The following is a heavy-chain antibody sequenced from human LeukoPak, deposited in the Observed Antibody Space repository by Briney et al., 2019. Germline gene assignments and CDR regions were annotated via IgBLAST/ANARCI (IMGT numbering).Heavy chain of an antibody. CDR1: GGSISSSYFY. D-gene: IGHD5-24*01. CDR2: MYYSGST. Sequence: SETLSLTCTVSGGSISSSYFYWDWIRQPPGKGLEWIGSMYYSGSTYYNPSLKSRVTISVDTSKNQFSLKLSSVTAADTAVYYCARSSRDSYNYFDYWGQGTLVTVSS. V-gene: IGHV4-39*01. CDR3: ARSSRDSYNYFDY. J-gene: IGHJ4*02.